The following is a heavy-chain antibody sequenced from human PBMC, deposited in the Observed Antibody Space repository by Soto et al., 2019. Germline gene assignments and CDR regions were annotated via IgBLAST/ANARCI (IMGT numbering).Heavy chain of an antibody. CDR3: ARERIGSGWYDY. Sequence: QVQLQESGPGLVKPSQTLSLTCTVSGGSISSGDYYWSWIRQPPGKGLEWIGYIYHSGTTYYNPSRTSRLPISVDTSKTQFSLNLTSVTAADTAVYHCARERIGSGWYDYWGQGTLVTVSS. D-gene: IGHD6-19*01. J-gene: IGHJ4*02. CDR1: GGSISSGDYY. CDR2: IYHSGTT. V-gene: IGHV4-30-4*01.